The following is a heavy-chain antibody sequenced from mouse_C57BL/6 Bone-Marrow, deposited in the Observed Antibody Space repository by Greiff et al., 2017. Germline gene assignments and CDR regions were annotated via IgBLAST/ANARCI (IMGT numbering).Heavy chain of an antibody. Sequence: EVQLQLSGAELVRPGASVKLSCTASGFNIKDDYMHWVKQRPEQGLEWIGWIDPENGDTVYASKFQGKATITADTSSNTAYLQLSSLTSEDTAVYYCTTVITTVVAPFDYWGQGTTLTVSS. CDR1: GFNIKDDY. V-gene: IGHV14-4*01. CDR2: IDPENGDT. D-gene: IGHD1-1*01. J-gene: IGHJ2*01. CDR3: TTVITTVVAPFDY.